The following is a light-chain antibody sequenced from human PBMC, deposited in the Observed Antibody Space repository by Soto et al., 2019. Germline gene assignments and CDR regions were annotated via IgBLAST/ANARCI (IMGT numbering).Light chain of an antibody. CDR1: SSDIGSYNL. CDR2: EVS. V-gene: IGLV2-23*02. Sequence: QSALTQPASVSGSPGQSITISCTGASSDIGSYNLVSWYQQHPGKAPKLMIYEVSKRPSGVSNRFSGSKSGNTASLTISGLQAEDEADYYCCSYAGSSIVIFGGGTKVTGL. CDR3: CSYAGSSIVI. J-gene: IGLJ2*01.